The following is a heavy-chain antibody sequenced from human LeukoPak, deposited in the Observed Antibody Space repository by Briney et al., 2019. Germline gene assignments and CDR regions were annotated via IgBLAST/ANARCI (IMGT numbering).Heavy chain of an antibody. CDR3: ARILPMVRGNGWFDP. CDR1: GGSFSGYY. V-gene: IGHV4-34*01. J-gene: IGHJ5*02. Sequence: PSETLSLTCAVYGGSFSGYYWSWVRQPPGKGLEWIGEINHSGSTNYNPSLKSRVTISVDTSKNQFSLKLSSVTAADTAVYYCARILPMVRGNGWFDPWGQGTLVTVSS. D-gene: IGHD3-10*01. CDR2: INHSGST.